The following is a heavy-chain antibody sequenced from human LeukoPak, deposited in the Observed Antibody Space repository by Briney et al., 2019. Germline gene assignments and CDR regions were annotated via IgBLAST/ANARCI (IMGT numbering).Heavy chain of an antibody. CDR2: IYYSGST. CDR1: GGSISSYY. D-gene: IGHD3-9*01. J-gene: IGHJ5*02. Sequence: SETLSLTCTVSGGSISSYYWSWLRQPPGKGLEWFGYIYYSGSTNYIPSLKSRVTISVDTSKNQFSLKLSSVTAADTAVYYCARSSRYFDWFDPWGQGTLVTVSS. V-gene: IGHV4-59*01. CDR3: ARSSRYFDWFDP.